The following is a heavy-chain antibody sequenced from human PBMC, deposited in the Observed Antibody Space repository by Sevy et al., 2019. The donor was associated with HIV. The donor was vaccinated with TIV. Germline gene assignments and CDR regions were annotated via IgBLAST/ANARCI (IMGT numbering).Heavy chain of an antibody. CDR2: INPSGGST. D-gene: IGHD1-1*01. J-gene: IGHJ4*02. CDR1: GYTFTSYY. Sequence: VSCKASGYTFTSYYMHWVRQAPGQGLEWMGIINPSGGSTSYAQKFQGRVTMTRDTSTSTVYMELSSLRSEDTAVYYCTSAHDTVSARKNNYFDYWGQGTLVTVSS. V-gene: IGHV1-46*01. CDR3: TSAHDTVSARKNNYFDY.